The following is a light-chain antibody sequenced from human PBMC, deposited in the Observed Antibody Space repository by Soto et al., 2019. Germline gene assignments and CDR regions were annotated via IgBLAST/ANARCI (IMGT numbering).Light chain of an antibody. CDR2: GAS. J-gene: IGKJ1*01. Sequence: EIVLTQSPGTLSLSPGERATLSCRASQSVSSSFVAWYQQKPGQAPRLLIYGASTRATGIPARFSGSGSGTEFTLTISSLQSEDFAVYYCQQYNNWPRTVGQGTKVDIK. CDR3: QQYNNWPRT. CDR1: QSVSSS. V-gene: IGKV3-15*01.